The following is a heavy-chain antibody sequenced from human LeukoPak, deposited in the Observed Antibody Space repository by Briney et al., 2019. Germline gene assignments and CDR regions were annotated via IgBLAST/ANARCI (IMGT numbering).Heavy chain of an antibody. CDR3: ARAPGRGRAFFDY. V-gene: IGHV4-34*01. CDR1: GGSFSGYY. CDR2: INHSGST. D-gene: IGHD1-26*01. Sequence: PSETLSLTCAVYGGSFSGYYWSWIRQPPGKGLEWIGEINHSGSTNYNPSLKSRVTISVDTSKNQFSLTLSSVTAADTAVYYCARAPGRGRAFFDYWGQGTLVTVSS. J-gene: IGHJ4*02.